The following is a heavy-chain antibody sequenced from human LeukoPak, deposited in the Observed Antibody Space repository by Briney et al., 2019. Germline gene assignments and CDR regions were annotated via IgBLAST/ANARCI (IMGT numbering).Heavy chain of an antibody. CDR3: ARSPDYGDYEHFDY. V-gene: IGHV1-18*01. CDR1: GYTFTSYG. CDR2: ISAYNGNT. Sequence: GASMKVSCKASGYTFTSYGISWVRQAPGQGLEWMGWISAYNGNTNYAQKLQGRVTMTTDTSTSTAYMELRSLRSDDTAVYYCARSPDYGDYEHFDYWGQGTLVTVSS. D-gene: IGHD4-17*01. J-gene: IGHJ4*02.